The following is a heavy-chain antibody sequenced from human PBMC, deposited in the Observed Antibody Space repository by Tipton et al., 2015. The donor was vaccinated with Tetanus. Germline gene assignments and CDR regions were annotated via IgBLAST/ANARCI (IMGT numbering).Heavy chain of an antibody. CDR1: GGSISTYY. V-gene: IGHV4-59*12. Sequence: LRLSCTVSGGSISTYYWSWIRQPPGKGLEWIGYIFYSGNTNYNPSLKSRVTISVDTSKNQFSLRLNSVTAADTAVCYCARMQRYGMDVWGQGTTVTVSS. J-gene: IGHJ6*02. CDR2: IFYSGNT. D-gene: IGHD6-25*01. CDR3: ARMQRYGMDV.